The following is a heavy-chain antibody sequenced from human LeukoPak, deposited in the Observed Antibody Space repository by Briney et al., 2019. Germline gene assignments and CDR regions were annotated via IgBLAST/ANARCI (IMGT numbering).Heavy chain of an antibody. V-gene: IGHV3-9*03. Sequence: GGSLRLSCAASGFTFDDYAMHWVRQAPGKGLEWVSGISWNSGSIGYADSVKGRFTISRDNAKNSLYLQMNSLRAEDMALYYCAKDGFSSSWYSGWFDPWGQGTLVTVSS. J-gene: IGHJ5*02. CDR1: GFTFDDYA. CDR3: AKDGFSSSWYSGWFDP. CDR2: ISWNSGSI. D-gene: IGHD6-13*01.